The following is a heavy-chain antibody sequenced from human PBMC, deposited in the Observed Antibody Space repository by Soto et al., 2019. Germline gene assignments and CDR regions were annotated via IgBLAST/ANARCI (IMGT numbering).Heavy chain of an antibody. CDR2: ISSSSSTI. J-gene: IGHJ4*02. D-gene: IGHD6-19*01. Sequence: PGGSLRLSCAASGSTFSSYSMNWVRQAPGKGLEWVSYISSSSSTIYYADSVKGRFTISRDNAKNSLYLQMNSLRAEDTAVYYCAREWEQWLVLGDYWGQGTLVTVSS. V-gene: IGHV3-48*01. CDR1: GSTFSSYS. CDR3: AREWEQWLVLGDY.